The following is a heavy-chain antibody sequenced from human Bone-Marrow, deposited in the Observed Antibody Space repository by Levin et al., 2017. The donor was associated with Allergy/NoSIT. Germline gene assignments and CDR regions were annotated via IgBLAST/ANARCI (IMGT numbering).Heavy chain of an antibody. Sequence: PGGSLRLSCAASGFTFSSYAMHWVRQAPGKGLEWVAVISYDGSNKYYADSVKGRFTISRDNSKNTLYLQMNSLRAEDTAVYYCARVVGPYYYYYGMDVWGQGTTVTVSS. V-gene: IGHV3-30-3*01. CDR2: ISYDGSNK. CDR1: GFTFSSYA. J-gene: IGHJ6*02. CDR3: ARVVGPYYYYYGMDV.